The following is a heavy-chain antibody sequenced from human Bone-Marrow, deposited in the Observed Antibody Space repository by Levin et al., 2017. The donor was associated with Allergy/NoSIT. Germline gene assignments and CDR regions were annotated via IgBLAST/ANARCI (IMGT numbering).Heavy chain of an antibody. CDR3: ARALGGAYGAGTYVFDR. CDR2: VDHRGNT. CDR1: GYSIRDGFH. Sequence: PGGSLRLSCAVSGYSIRDGFHWGYIRQPPGKGLEWIGSVDHRGNTYYNPSLKSRVTLSIDTSKNQFSLNLNSVTAADTAVYYCARALGGAYGAGTYVFDRWGQGTLVTVSS. J-gene: IGHJ5*02. V-gene: IGHV4-38-2*01. D-gene: IGHD3-10*01.